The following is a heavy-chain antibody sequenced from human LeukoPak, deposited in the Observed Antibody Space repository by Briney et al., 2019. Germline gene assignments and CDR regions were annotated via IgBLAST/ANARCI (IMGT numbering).Heavy chain of an antibody. CDR2: IYYSGST. J-gene: IGHJ4*02. D-gene: IGHD3-16*01. CDR1: GGSISSYY. Sequence: SETLSLTCTVSGGSISSYYWSWIRQPPGKGLEWIGYIYYSGSTNYNPSLKSRVTISVDTSKNQFSLKLSTVTAADTAVYYCASVDVGGSYRWGQGTLVTVSS. CDR3: ASVDVGGSYR. V-gene: IGHV4-59*01.